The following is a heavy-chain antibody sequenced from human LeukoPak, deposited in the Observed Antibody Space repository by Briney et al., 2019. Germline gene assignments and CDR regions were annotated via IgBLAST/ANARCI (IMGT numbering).Heavy chain of an antibody. CDR3: ASKSTDHGELRFDY. Sequence: SETLSLTCTLSGDSTNTYFWSWIRQSPGKGLEWIGYIYYTGTTNYNPSLKSRVTASVDTSKNQFSLKVNSVTAADTGVYYCASKSTDHGELRFDYWGQGTLVTVSS. V-gene: IGHV4-59*01. D-gene: IGHD4-17*01. CDR1: GDSTNTYF. CDR2: IYYTGTT. J-gene: IGHJ4*02.